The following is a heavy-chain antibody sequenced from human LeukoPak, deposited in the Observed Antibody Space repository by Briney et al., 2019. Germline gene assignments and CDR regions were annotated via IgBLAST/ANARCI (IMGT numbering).Heavy chain of an antibody. CDR3: AREGCSSTSCYRGNDY. CDR2: INSDGSST. D-gene: IGHD2-2*02. CDR1: GFTFSSYW. V-gene: IGHV3-74*01. Sequence: PGGSLRLSCAASGFTFSSYWMHWVRQAPGKGLVWVSRINSDGSSTSYADSVKGRFTISRDKAKNTLYLQMNSLRAEDTAVYYCAREGCSSTSCYRGNDYWGQGTLVTVSS. J-gene: IGHJ4*02.